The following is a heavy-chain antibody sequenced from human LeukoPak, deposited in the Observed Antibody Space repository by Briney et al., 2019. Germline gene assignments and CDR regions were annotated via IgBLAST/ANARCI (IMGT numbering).Heavy chain of an antibody. CDR2: INPNSGGT. CDR1: GYTFTGYY. D-gene: IGHD2-15*01. J-gene: IGHJ4*02. CDR3: AREGNRILAFDY. Sequence: ASVTVSCKASGYTFTGYYMHWVRQAPGQGLEWMGWINPNSGGTNYAQKFQGRVTMTRDTSISTAYMDLSRLRSDDTAVYYCAREGNRILAFDYWGQGTLVTVSS. V-gene: IGHV1-2*02.